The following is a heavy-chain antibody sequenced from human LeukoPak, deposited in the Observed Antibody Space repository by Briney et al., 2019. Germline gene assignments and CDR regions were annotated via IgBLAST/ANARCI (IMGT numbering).Heavy chain of an antibody. Sequence: PGGSLRLSCAASGFTFSSYAMSWVRQAPRKGLEWVSAISGSGGSTYYADSVKGRFTISRDNSKNTLYLQMNSLRAEDTAVYYCAKGLTAAAAGIIGYYFDYWGQGTLVTVSS. CDR3: AKGLTAAAAGIIGYYFDY. V-gene: IGHV3-23*01. CDR2: ISGSGGST. CDR1: GFTFSSYA. J-gene: IGHJ4*02. D-gene: IGHD6-13*01.